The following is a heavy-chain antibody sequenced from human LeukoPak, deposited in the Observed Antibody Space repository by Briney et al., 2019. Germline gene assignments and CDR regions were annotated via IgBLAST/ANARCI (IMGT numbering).Heavy chain of an antibody. D-gene: IGHD1-26*01. CDR1: GYTFTSYG. J-gene: IGHJ4*02. Sequence: GASVKVSCKASGYTFTSYGISWVRQAPGQGLEWMGWISAYNGNTNYAQKLQGRVTMTTDTSTSTAYMELRSLRSDDTAVYYCARAGWELQRTTKTRFDYWGQGTLVTVSS. CDR2: ISAYNGNT. CDR3: ARAGWELQRTTKTRFDY. V-gene: IGHV1-18*01.